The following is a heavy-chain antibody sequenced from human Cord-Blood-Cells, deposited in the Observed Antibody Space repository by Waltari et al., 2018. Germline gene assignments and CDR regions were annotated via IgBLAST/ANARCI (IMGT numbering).Heavy chain of an antibody. CDR3: ARDSDDSSGYYYDY. CDR1: GGPISSGGYY. Sequence: VQLQESGPGLVKPSQTLSLTCTVSGGPISSGGYYWSWIRQHPGKGLEWIGYIYYSRRTYYTPSLQSRVTISVDPSKNQFSLKLSSVTAADTAVYDCARDSDDSSGYYYDYWGQGTLVTVSS. J-gene: IGHJ4*02. D-gene: IGHD3-22*01. V-gene: IGHV4-31*03. CDR2: IYYSRRT.